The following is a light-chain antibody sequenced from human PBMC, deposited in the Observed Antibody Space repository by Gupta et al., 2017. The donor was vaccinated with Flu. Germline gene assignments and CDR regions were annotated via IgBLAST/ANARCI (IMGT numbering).Light chain of an antibody. J-gene: IGLJ3*02. CDR1: NSNIGTNT. CDR3: AAWDYSLNGWV. CDR2: TNS. Sequence: QSVLTQPPSASGIPGQRVTISCSGSNSNIGTNTVNWYQQLPGTAPKLLIYTNSQRPSGVPDRFSGSKSGTSASLAISGLRSDDEADYYCAAWDYSLNGWVFGGGTKLTVL. V-gene: IGLV1-44*01.